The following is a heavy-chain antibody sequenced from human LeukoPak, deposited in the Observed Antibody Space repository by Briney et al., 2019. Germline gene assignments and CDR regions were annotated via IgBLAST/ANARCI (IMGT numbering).Heavy chain of an antibody. Sequence: PGGSLRLSCAASGFTFSTYPISWVRQAPGKGLEWVSAISGGGSNTYYADSVKGRSTISRDNSKNTLYLQMNSLRAEDTAVYYCVKDSVRGYSGYGNDGFEIWGQGTMVTVSS. D-gene: IGHD5-12*01. CDR1: GFTFSTYP. CDR2: ISGGGSNT. CDR3: VKDSVRGYSGYGNDGFEI. J-gene: IGHJ3*02. V-gene: IGHV3-23*01.